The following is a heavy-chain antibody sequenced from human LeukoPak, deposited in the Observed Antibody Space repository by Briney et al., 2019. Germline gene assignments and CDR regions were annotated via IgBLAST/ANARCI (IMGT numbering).Heavy chain of an antibody. V-gene: IGHV4-39*01. CDR3: ATLNTDSSGYYYYFDD. CDR2: IYYSGST. Sequence: PSETLSLTCSVSGVYFSSSGCYWGWIRQPPGKGLEWIGSIYYSGSTYHNPSLKSRVTISVDTSKNQFSLKLSSVTAADTAVYYCATLNTDSSGYYYYFDDWGQGTLVTVSS. J-gene: IGHJ4*02. D-gene: IGHD3-22*01. CDR1: GVYFSSSGCY.